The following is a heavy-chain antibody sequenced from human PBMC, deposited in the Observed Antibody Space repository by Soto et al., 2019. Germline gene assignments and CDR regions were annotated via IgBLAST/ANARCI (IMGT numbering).Heavy chain of an antibody. CDR2: LYSSGKT. J-gene: IGHJ4*02. D-gene: IGHD1-20*01. CDR3: ARLILALTEPFEY. CDR1: VGSVRSSGYY. Sequence: KAWETLSLTCTVSVGSVRSSGYYGAWIRQPPGKGLEWIGSLYSSGKTYRNPSLKSRVTMSDDTSKNQLSLRLSSVTAADTAVYYCARLILALTEPFEYRGQGTLGNVSS. V-gene: IGHV4-39*01.